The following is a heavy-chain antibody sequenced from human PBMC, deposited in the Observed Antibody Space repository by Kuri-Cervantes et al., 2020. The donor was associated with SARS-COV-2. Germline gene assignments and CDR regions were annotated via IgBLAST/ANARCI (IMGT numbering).Heavy chain of an antibody. CDR1: GFTFSSYG. V-gene: IGHV3-30*03. D-gene: IGHD2-2*02. Sequence: GGSLRLSCAASGFTFSSYGMHWVRQAPGKGLEWVAVISYDGSNKYYADSVKGRFTISRDNSKNTLYLQMNSLRAEDTAVYYCTTDLPNPTYPRYYYYYYGMDVWGQGTTVTVSS. CDR2: ISYDGSNK. CDR3: TTDLPNPTYPRYYYYYYGMDV. J-gene: IGHJ6*02.